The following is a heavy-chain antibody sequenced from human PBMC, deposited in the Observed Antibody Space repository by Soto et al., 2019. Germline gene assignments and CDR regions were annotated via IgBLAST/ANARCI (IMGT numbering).Heavy chain of an antibody. CDR1: GYSISTYW. J-gene: IGHJ4*02. V-gene: IGHV3-7*01. Sequence: GGSLRLSCAASGYSISTYWMSWVRQAPGKGLEWVANVKQDGSEEYYVDSVKGRFTISRDNAKNSLYLQMNSLRAEDTAVYYCAALDTAMVKTAGYWGQGALVTVSS. D-gene: IGHD5-18*01. CDR3: AALDTAMVKTAGY. CDR2: VKQDGSEE.